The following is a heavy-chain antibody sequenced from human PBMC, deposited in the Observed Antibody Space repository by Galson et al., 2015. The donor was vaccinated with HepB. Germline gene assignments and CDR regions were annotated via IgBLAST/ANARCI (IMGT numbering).Heavy chain of an antibody. CDR2: IIPIFGTA. V-gene: IGHV1-69*13. CDR3: ARAILGYNYFLGGSSYNWFDP. Sequence: SVKVSCKASGGTFSSYAISWVRQAPGQGLEWMGGIIPIFGTANYAQKFQGRVTITADESTSTAYMELSSLRSEDTAVYYCARAILGYNYFLGGSSYNWFDPWGQGTLVTVSS. J-gene: IGHJ5*02. CDR1: GGTFSSYA. D-gene: IGHD5-24*01.